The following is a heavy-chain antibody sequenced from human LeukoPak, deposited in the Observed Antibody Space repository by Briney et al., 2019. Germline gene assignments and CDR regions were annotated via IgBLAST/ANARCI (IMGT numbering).Heavy chain of an antibody. D-gene: IGHD4-23*01. CDR2: IYHGGTT. CDR1: GSSISSGFY. Sequence: SETLSLTCAISGSSISSGFYWGWIRQPPGKGLEWIGSIYHGGTTYYNPSLKSRVTISVDTSKNQFSLKLSSVTAADTAVYYCARVVTPSSVLWYFDLWGRGTLVTVSS. CDR3: ARVVTPSSVLWYFDL. J-gene: IGHJ2*01. V-gene: IGHV4-38-2*01.